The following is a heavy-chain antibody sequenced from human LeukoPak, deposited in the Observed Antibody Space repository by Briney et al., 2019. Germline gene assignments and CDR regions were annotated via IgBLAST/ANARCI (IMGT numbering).Heavy chain of an antibody. CDR3: ATNLATVVTPAYY. J-gene: IGHJ4*02. V-gene: IGHV1-24*01. CDR1: GYTLTELS. Sequence: ASVKVSCKVSGYTLTELSMHWVRQAPGKGLEWMGGFDPEDGETIYTQMFQGRVTMTEDTSTDTAYMELSSLRSEDTAVYYCATNLATVVTPAYYWGREPWSPSPQ. D-gene: IGHD4-23*01. CDR2: FDPEDGET.